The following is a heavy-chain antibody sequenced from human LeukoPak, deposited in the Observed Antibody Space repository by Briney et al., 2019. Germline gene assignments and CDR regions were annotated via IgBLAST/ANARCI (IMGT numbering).Heavy chain of an antibody. CDR1: GFTFSSYA. Sequence: GGSLRLSCAASGFTFSSYAMSWVRQAPGKGLEWVSAISASGGSTYYADSVKGRFTISRDNSKNTLYLQMNSLRAEDSAVYYCARPGITAFDIWGQGTMVTVSS. D-gene: IGHD3-10*01. CDR3: ARPGITAFDI. CDR2: ISASGGST. V-gene: IGHV3-23*01. J-gene: IGHJ3*02.